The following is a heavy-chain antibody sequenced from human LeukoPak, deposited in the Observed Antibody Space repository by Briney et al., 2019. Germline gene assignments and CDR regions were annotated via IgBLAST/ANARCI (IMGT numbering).Heavy chain of an antibody. CDR1: GFSFSRYA. CDR3: AREMSGSGNNY. J-gene: IGHJ4*02. D-gene: IGHD3-10*01. CDR2: ISSTGIYT. Sequence: GGSLRLSCAASGFSFSRYAMNWVRQAPGQGLEWVSGISSTGIYTDYADSVRGRFTISRDNAKNSVYLHMNSLRVEDTAVYFCAREMSGSGNNYWGQGTMVAVSS. V-gene: IGHV3-21*01.